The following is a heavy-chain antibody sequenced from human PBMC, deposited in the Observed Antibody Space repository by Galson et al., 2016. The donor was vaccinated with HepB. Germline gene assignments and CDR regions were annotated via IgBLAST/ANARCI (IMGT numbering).Heavy chain of an antibody. CDR3: ARGDDILTGTYYFDY. V-gene: IGHV4-30-4*01. CDR2: IYYSGST. CDR1: GGSISSGDHY. J-gene: IGHJ4*02. Sequence: TLSLTCTVSGGSISSGDHYWSWIRQPPGKGLEWIGYIYYSGSTYYNPSLKSRVTISVDTSKNQFSLKLSSVTAADTAVYYCARGDDILTGTYYFDYWGQGTLVTVSS. D-gene: IGHD3-9*01.